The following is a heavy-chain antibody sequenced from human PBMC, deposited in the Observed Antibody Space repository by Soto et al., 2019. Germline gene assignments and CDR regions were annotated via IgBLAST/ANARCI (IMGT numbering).Heavy chain of an antibody. CDR1: GFTVSSNY. CDR3: ARDSGRNYVILTGSGMDV. D-gene: IGHD3-9*01. J-gene: IGHJ6*02. CDR2: IYSGGST. V-gene: IGHV3-53*02. Sequence: EVQLVETGGGLIQPGGSLRLSCAASGFTVSSNYMSWVRQAPGKGLEWVSVIYSGGSTYYADSVKGRFTISRDNSKKTLYLQMHSLRAEDTAVYYCARDSGRNYVILTGSGMDVWGQGTTVTVSS.